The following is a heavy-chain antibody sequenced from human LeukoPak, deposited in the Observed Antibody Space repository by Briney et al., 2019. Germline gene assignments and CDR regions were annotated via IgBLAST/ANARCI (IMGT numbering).Heavy chain of an antibody. D-gene: IGHD1-26*01. CDR1: GYTFTSYG. V-gene: IGHV1-18*01. J-gene: IGHJ5*02. CDR3: ARDQSLVGATNWFDP. CDR2: ISAYNGNT. Sequence: ASVKVSCKASGYTFTSYGISWVRQAPGQGLEWMGWISAYNGNTNYAQKLQGRVTMTTDTSTSTAYMELRSLRSDDTAVYYCARDQSLVGATNWFDPWGQGTLVTVSS.